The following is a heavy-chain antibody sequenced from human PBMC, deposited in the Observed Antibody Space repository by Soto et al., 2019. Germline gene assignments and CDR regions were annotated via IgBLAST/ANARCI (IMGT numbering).Heavy chain of an antibody. V-gene: IGHV2-5*02. CDR2: ISGDNDK. CDR1: GFSLSNSGVG. Sequence: QITLKESGPSPVKPTQTLTVTCTFSGFSLSNSGVGVAWIRQPPGKALEWLALISGDNDKRYSPSLKTRLTITKDTSKKQVVLTMTNMDPVDTATYYCAHCTLHDYGDYDPGTSHVFDSWGQGTLVIVSS. J-gene: IGHJ4*02. D-gene: IGHD4-17*01. CDR3: AHCTLHDYGDYDPGTSHVFDS.